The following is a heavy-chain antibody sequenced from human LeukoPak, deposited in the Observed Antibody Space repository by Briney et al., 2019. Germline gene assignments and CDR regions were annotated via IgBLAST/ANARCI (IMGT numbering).Heavy chain of an antibody. J-gene: IGHJ4*02. Sequence: ASVKVSCKVSGNTLTKFSMHWVRQAPGKGLEWMGGFDPEDGETIYAQKVQGRVTMTEDTSIDTAYMELSSLRSEDTAVYYCATDLASSIAIKSGYWGQGTLVTVSS. CDR2: FDPEDGET. CDR1: GNTLTKFS. V-gene: IGHV1-24*01. CDR3: ATDLASSIAIKSGY. D-gene: IGHD2-2*01.